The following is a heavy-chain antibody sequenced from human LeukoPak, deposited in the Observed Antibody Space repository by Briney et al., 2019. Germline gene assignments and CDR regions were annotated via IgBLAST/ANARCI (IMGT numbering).Heavy chain of an antibody. CDR2: IYYSGST. CDR1: GDSISSDY. J-gene: IGHJ4*02. CDR3: AGENYYDSSGFDY. V-gene: IGHV4-59*01. Sequence: SETLSLTCNVSGDSISSDYWSWIRQPPGKGLEWIGHIYYSGSTNYNPSLKSRVTISVDTSKIQFSLKLTSVTAADTAVYYCAGENYYDSSGFDYWGQGTRVTVSS. D-gene: IGHD3-22*01.